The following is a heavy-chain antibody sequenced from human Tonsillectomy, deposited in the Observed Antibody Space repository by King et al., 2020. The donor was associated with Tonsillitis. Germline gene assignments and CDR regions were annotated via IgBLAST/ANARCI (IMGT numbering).Heavy chain of an antibody. V-gene: IGHV4-59*01. Sequence: QLQESGPGLVKPSETLSLTCTVSGGSISSYYWSWIRQPPGKGLEWIGYIYYSGSTNYNPSLKSRVTISVDTSKNQFSLKLSSVTAADTAVYYCARFPQLERDEPYNWFDPWGQGTLVTVSS. J-gene: IGHJ5*02. CDR1: GGSISSYY. CDR2: IYYSGST. CDR3: ARFPQLERDEPYNWFDP. D-gene: IGHD1-1*01.